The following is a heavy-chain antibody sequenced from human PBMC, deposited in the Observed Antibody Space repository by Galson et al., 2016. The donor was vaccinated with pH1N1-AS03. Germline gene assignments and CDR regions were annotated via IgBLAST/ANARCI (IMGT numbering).Heavy chain of an antibody. J-gene: IGHJ4*02. CDR3: ARELHYGWLVPGY. CDR2: ISSSSSTI. D-gene: IGHD6-19*01. V-gene: IGHV3-48*02. CDR1: GFTFSSYS. Sequence: SLRLSCAASGFTFSSYSMNWVRQAPGKGLEWVSYISSSSSTIYYADSVKGRFTISRDNAKNSLYLQMNSLRDEDTAVYYGARELHYGWLVPGYWGQGTLVTVSS.